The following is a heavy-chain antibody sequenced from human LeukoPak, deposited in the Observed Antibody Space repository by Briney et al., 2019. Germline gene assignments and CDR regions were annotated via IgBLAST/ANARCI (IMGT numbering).Heavy chain of an antibody. CDR1: GDSVSSNSAA. Sequence: SRTLSLTCAISGDSVSSNSAAWHWIRQSPSRGLECLSRTYYRCKWYNDYAVSVKSRITINPDTSKNQFSLQLNSVTPEDTAVYYCARVEQWLANDDHEPFDYWGQGTLVTVSS. V-gene: IGHV6-1*01. J-gene: IGHJ4*02. CDR3: ARVEQWLANDDHEPFDY. D-gene: IGHD6-19*01. CDR2: TYYRCKWYN.